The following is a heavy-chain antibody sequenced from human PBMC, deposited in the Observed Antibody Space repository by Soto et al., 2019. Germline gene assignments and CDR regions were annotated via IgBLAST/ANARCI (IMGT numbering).Heavy chain of an antibody. CDR1: GYTFTGYY. J-gene: IGHJ6*02. D-gene: IGHD2-2*01. Sequence: GASVKVSGKASGYTFTGYYMHWVRQAHGQGLEWMGWINPNSGGTNYAQKFQGRVTMTRDTSISTAYMELSRLRSDDTAVYYCARVGCSSTSCYHYYYYGMDVWGQGTTVTVSS. V-gene: IGHV1-2*02. CDR2: INPNSGGT. CDR3: ARVGCSSTSCYHYYYYGMDV.